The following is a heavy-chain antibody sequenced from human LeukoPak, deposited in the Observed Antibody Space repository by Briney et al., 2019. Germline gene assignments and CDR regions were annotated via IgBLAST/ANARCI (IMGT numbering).Heavy chain of an antibody. CDR2: IYYSGST. V-gene: IGHV4-61*01. J-gene: IGHJ4*02. D-gene: IGHD2-21*02. CDR1: GGSVSSGSYY. CDR3: ASSDCGGDCYSEIDY. Sequence: SETLSLTCTVSGGSVSSGSYYWSWIRQPPGKGLEWIGYIYYSGSTNYNPSLKSRVTISVDTSKNQFSLKLSSVTAADTAVYYCASSDCGGDCYSEIDYWGQGTLVTVSS.